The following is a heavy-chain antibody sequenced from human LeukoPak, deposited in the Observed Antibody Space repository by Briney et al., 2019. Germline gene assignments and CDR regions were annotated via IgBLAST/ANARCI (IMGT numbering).Heavy chain of an antibody. CDR2: ISSSSSYI. CDR3: ARDYPSGLYYYYMDV. Sequence: GGSLRLSCAASGFTFSSYSMNWVRQAPGKGLEWVSSISSSSSYIYYADSVKGRFTISRDNAKNSLYLQMNSLRAEDTAVYYCARDYPSGLYYYYMDVWGKGTTVTISS. D-gene: IGHD3/OR15-3a*01. J-gene: IGHJ6*03. V-gene: IGHV3-21*01. CDR1: GFTFSSYS.